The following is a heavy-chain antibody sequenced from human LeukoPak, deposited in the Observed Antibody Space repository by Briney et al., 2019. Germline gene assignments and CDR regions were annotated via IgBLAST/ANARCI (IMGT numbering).Heavy chain of an antibody. J-gene: IGHJ6*02. Sequence: GGSLRLSCVASGFAFSSYAMSWVRQAPGKGLEWISTISGSDGSAYFADSVKGRFTFSRDNSKNTLYLQMNSLRAEDTAVYYCAKDLAWLFTIRYYGMDVWGQGTTVTVSS. CDR1: GFAFSSYA. D-gene: IGHD3-9*01. CDR3: AKDLAWLFTIRYYGMDV. CDR2: ISGSDGSA. V-gene: IGHV3-23*01.